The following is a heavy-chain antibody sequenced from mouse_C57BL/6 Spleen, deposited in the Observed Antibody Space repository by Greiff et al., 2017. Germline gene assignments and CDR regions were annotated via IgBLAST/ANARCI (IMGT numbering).Heavy chain of an antibody. CDR2: IYPSDSET. CDR3: ARGLPNFDY. CDR1: GYTFTSYW. V-gene: IGHV1-61*01. J-gene: IGHJ2*01. Sequence: QVQLQQPGAELVRPGSSVKLSCKASGYTFTSYWMDWVKQRPGQGLEWIGNIYPSDSETHYNQKFKDKATLTVDKSSSTAYMQLSSLTSEDSAVYYCARGLPNFDYWGQGTTLTVSS. D-gene: IGHD2-4*01.